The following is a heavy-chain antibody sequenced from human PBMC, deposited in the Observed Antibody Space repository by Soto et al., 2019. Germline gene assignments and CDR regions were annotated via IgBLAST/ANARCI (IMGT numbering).Heavy chain of an antibody. Sequence: ASVKVSCKASGYTFIDYYMHWVRQAPGQGFEWLGRISPKSGATNYAQKFQGRVTMTWDTSLNTAYMELSSLISEDTAVYYCARPPGYISDWYYFDLWGQGTLVTVSS. J-gene: IGHJ4*02. CDR1: GYTFIDYY. CDR2: ISPKSGAT. D-gene: IGHD3-9*01. CDR3: ARPPGYISDWYYFDL. V-gene: IGHV1-2*02.